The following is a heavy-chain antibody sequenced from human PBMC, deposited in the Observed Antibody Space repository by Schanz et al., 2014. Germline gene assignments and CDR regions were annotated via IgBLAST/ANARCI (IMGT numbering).Heavy chain of an antibody. CDR1: GFNSDDYA. J-gene: IGHJ4*02. CDR2: IPWNGAAI. V-gene: IGHV3-9*02. D-gene: IGHD1-1*01. Sequence: EVQVVESGGGLVQPGGPLRLSFTASGFNSDDYAMHWVRQAPGKGLEWVSNIPWNGAAIGYAGSVRGRFTISRDNTKNSLFLQLNSLRADDTAVYYCARDRRNADLDYWGQGTLVTVSS. CDR3: ARDRRNADLDY.